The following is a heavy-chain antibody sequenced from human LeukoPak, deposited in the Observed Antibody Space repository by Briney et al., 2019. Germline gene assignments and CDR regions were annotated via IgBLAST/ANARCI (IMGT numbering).Heavy chain of an antibody. V-gene: IGHV4-59*08. CDR1: GGSISSYY. CDR2: VYYSGST. D-gene: IGHD2-15*01. Sequence: PSETLSLTCTVSGGSISSYYWSWIRQPPGKGLEWIGYVYYSGSTNYNPSLKSRVTMSVATSKNQFSLKLCSVTAADTAVYYCASLRYCSGGSCFPKYFQHWGQGTPVTVSS. J-gene: IGHJ1*01. CDR3: ASLRYCSGGSCFPKYFQH.